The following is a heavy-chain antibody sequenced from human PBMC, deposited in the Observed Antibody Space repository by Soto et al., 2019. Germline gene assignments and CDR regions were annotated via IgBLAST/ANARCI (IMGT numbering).Heavy chain of an antibody. CDR2: VFPGDSQI. CDR3: TRHSVAPPDY. V-gene: IGHV5-51*01. CDR1: GYSFTKWW. Sequence: GESLKISCKGSGYSFTKWWIGWVRQMPGKGLEWMGFVFPGDSQIRYNPSFEGQVTISADKSTATAHLQWNTLQASDSAMYYCTRHSVAPPDYWGQGTLVTVSS. D-gene: IGHD2-15*01. J-gene: IGHJ4*02.